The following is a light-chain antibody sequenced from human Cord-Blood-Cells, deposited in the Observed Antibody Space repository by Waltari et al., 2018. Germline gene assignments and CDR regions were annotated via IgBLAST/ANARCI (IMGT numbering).Light chain of an antibody. CDR3: QQYYSTPWT. CDR1: QSVLSSSNNKNY. V-gene: IGKV4-1*01. Sequence: DIVLTQSPDSLTLSLGERATINCTSSQSVLSSSNNKNYLAWYHQKPVQPPKRLIYLAITRESGVPDRFSGSGYGTDFTLTISSLQAEDVAVYYCQQYYSTPWTFGQGTKVEIK. J-gene: IGKJ1*01. CDR2: LAI.